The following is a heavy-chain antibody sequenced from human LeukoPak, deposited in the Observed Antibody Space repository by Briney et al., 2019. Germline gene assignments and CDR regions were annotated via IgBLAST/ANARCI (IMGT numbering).Heavy chain of an antibody. J-gene: IGHJ3*02. CDR3: ASPHCSSTSCHPVRGAFDI. CDR1: GGTFSSYA. CDR2: IIPIFGTA. V-gene: IGHV1-69*13. Sequence: GASVKVSCKASGGTFSSYAISWVREAPGQGLEWMGGIIPIFGTANYAQKFQGRVTITADESTSTAYMELSSLRSEDTAVYYCASPHCSSTSCHPVRGAFDIWGQGTMVTVSS. D-gene: IGHD2-2*01.